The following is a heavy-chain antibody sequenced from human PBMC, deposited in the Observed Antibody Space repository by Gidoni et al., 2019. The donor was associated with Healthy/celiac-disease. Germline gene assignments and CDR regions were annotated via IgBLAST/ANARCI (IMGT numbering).Heavy chain of an antibody. CDR1: GGSISSYY. CDR3: ARGPPNDY. V-gene: IGHV4-59*01. J-gene: IGHJ4*02. CDR2: IYYSGIP. Sequence: QVQLQESGPGLVKPSETLPLTRTVPGGSISSYYWSWLRLPPGKGLEWIGYIYYSGIPNYNPSLKSQVTISVDTSKNQFSLKLSSVTAADTAVYYCARGPPNDYWGQGTLVTVSS.